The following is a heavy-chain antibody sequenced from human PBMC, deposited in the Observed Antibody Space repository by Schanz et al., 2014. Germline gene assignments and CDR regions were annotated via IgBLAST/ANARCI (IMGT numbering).Heavy chain of an antibody. D-gene: IGHD1-26*01. J-gene: IGHJ4*02. CDR3: ARDRDQWDGNYLDY. CDR1: GYTFTRSG. CDR2: IGGADGHT. Sequence: QVQLVQSGGEVKTPGASVKVSCKASGYTFTRSGISWVRQAPGQGLEWMGWIGGADGHTNFAQKFQGRVTMTTDTSTSTVYMELRSLTSDDSAVYYCARDRDQWDGNYLDYWGQGTLVTVSS. V-gene: IGHV1-18*01.